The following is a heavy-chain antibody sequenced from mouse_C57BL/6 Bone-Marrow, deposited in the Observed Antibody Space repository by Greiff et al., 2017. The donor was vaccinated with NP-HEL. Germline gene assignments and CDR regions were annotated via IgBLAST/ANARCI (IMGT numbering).Heavy chain of an antibody. CDR1: GYSITSGYY. Sequence: EVHLVESGPGLVKPSQSLSLTCSVTGYSITSGYYWNWIRQFPGNQLEWMGYISYDGSTNYNPSLKNRIPITRDTSKNQFFLKLNSVTTEDTATYYGAREKTTVVAPFDYWGQGTTLTVSS. D-gene: IGHD1-1*01. CDR3: AREKTTVVAPFDY. CDR2: ISYDGST. J-gene: IGHJ2*01. V-gene: IGHV3-6*01.